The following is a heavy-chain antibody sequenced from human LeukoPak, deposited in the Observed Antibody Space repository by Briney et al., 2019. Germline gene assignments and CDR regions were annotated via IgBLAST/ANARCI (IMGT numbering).Heavy chain of an antibody. CDR3: ARGDRVDSSSWYNWFDP. Sequence: LRLSCAASGFTFSSYEMNWVRQAPGKGLEWIGYIYHNGNTNYNPSLKSRVTLSVDTSKNQFSLKLSSVTAADAAVYYCARGDRVDSSSWYNWFDPWGQGTLVTVSS. CDR1: GFTFSSYE. V-gene: IGHV4-59*01. D-gene: IGHD6-13*01. CDR2: IYHNGNT. J-gene: IGHJ5*02.